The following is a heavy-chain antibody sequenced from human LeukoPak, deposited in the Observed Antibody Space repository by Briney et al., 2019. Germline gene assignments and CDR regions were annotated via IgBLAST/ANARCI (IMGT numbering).Heavy chain of an antibody. J-gene: IGHJ4*01. CDR2: INPNSGGT. V-gene: IGHV1-2*02. Sequence: GASVKVSCKASGYTFTGYYMHWVRQAPGQGLEWMGWINPNSGGTNYAQKFQGRVTMTTDTSTSTAYMELRSLRSDDTAVYYCARSLYFDCSSTSCYEGRRGYFDYWGHGTLVTVSS. CDR3: ARSLYFDCSSTSCYEGRRGYFDY. D-gene: IGHD2-2*01. CDR1: GYTFTGYY.